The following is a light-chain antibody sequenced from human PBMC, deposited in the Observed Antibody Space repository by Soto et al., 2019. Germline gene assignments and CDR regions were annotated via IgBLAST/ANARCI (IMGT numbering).Light chain of an antibody. CDR3: MQGTHWPIT. J-gene: IGKJ5*01. CDR1: QSLVHSDGNTY. V-gene: IGKV2-30*02. Sequence: DIVIKQPPLSAPVSLRQPASISCTANQSLVHSDGNTYLSWLQRRPGQPPRFLIYKVSNRDSGVPARFSGSGSGTDFALKISRVEAEDVGVYYCMQGTHWPITFGQGIRPEIK. CDR2: KVS.